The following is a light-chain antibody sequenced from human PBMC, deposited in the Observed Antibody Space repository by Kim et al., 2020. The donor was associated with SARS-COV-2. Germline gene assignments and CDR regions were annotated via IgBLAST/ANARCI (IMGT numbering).Light chain of an antibody. CDR1: SLRSYY. V-gene: IGLV3-19*01. CDR2: GKN. J-gene: IGLJ2*01. CDR3: NSRDSNDNVV. Sequence: VALGQTGRITCQGDSLRSYYATWYQQKPGQAPILVIYGKNNRPSGIPDRFSGSSSGNTASLTITGTQAGDEADYYCNSRDSNDNVVFGGGTKVTVL.